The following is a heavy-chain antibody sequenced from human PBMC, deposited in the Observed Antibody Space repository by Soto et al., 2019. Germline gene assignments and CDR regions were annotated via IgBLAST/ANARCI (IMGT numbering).Heavy chain of an antibody. Sequence: QLQLQESGSGLVKPSQTLSLTCTVSGGSISSGGYSWSWIRQPPGKGLEWIGYIYHGSTYYNPSLKSRVTTSVDRSKNQFSLKLSSVTAADTAVYYCARITYCGGDCYRGFDPWGQGTLVTVSS. CDR2: IYHGST. V-gene: IGHV4-30-2*01. D-gene: IGHD2-21*02. CDR3: ARITYCGGDCYRGFDP. CDR1: GGSISSGGYS. J-gene: IGHJ5*02.